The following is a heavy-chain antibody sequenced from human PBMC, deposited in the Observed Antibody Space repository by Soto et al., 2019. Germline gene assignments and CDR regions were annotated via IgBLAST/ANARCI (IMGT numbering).Heavy chain of an antibody. J-gene: IGHJ4*02. D-gene: IGHD2-2*02. CDR3: ATGDPYLDY. Sequence: EVQLVESGGGLVQPGRSLRLSCAASGFTFDDYAMHWVRQAPGKGLEWVSGISWHSGSIGYADSVKGRFTISRDNAKNSLYLQMNSLRAEDTALYYCATGDPYLDYWGQGTLVTVSS. V-gene: IGHV3-9*01. CDR2: ISWHSGSI. CDR1: GFTFDDYA.